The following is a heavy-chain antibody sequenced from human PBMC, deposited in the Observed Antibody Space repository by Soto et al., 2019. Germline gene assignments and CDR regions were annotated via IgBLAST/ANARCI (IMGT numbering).Heavy chain of an antibody. CDR2: ISAYNGNT. D-gene: IGHD3-10*01. V-gene: IGHV1-18*01. CDR3: ARRLGYYGSGSYYPDY. CDR1: GYTFTSYG. J-gene: IGHJ4*02. Sequence: ASVKVSCKASGYTFTSYGISWVRQAPGQGLEWMGWISAYNGNTNYAQKLQGRVTMTTDTSTSTAYMELRSLRSDDTAVYYCARRLGYYGSGSYYPDYWGQGTLVTVSS.